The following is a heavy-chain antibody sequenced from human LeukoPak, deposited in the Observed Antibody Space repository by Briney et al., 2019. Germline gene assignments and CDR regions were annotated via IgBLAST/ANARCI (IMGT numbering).Heavy chain of an antibody. CDR2: ISSSISYV. CDR1: GFTFSSYS. V-gene: IGHV3-21*01. Sequence: GGSLRLSCAAAGFTFSSYSMKSVRQAAGGGLGWVSSISSSISYVYYADSVKGRSTISRDNAKNSLYLQMNSLRAEDTAVYYCARATGYSSSWSYYYYYYMDVWGKGTTVTVSS. CDR3: ARATGYSSSWSYYYYYYMDV. J-gene: IGHJ6*03. D-gene: IGHD6-13*01.